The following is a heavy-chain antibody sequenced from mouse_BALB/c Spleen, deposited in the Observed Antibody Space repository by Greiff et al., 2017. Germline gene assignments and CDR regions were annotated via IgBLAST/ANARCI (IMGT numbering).Heavy chain of an antibody. V-gene: IGHV2-4-1*01. Sequence: VKLMESGPGLVQPSQSLSITCTVSGFSLTSYGVHWVRQSPGKGLEWLGVIWSGGSTDYNAAFISRLSISKDNSKSQVFFKMNSLQADDTAIYYCASLRLPLYYYAMDYWGQGTSITVSS. CDR2: IWSGGST. J-gene: IGHJ4*01. CDR1: GFSLTSYG. CDR3: ASLRLPLYYYAMDY. D-gene: IGHD1-2*01.